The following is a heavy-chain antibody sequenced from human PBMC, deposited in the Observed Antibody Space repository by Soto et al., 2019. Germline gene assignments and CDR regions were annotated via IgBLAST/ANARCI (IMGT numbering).Heavy chain of an antibody. J-gene: IGHJ6*02. CDR3: VRGIYQKFGMDV. CDR1: GFTFISHW. V-gene: IGHV3-74*01. D-gene: IGHD3-3*02. CDR2: IDVGGINR. Sequence: EVQLVESGGGLVQPGGSLRLSCAASGFTFISHWIHWVRQTPGKGLVWVSRIDVGGINRNYADSVKGRFTISRDNAKNPVYLQINSLRADDTAVYYCVRGIYQKFGMDVWGQGTTV.